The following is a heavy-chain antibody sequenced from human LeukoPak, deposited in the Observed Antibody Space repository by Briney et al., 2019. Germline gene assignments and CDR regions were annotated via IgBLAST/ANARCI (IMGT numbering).Heavy chain of an antibody. J-gene: IGHJ4*02. CDR3: AGEIAMHVH. V-gene: IGHV1-46*01. Sequence: GASVKVSCKASAYTFINNDLHWVRHAPGQGREWLGLINPSGGSTIYAQKFQGRMTMTRDTSTSTVYMELSSLRSDASAVYSCAGEIAMHVHWGQGTLVTVSS. CDR1: AYTFINND. CDR2: INPSGGST. D-gene: IGHD3-22*01.